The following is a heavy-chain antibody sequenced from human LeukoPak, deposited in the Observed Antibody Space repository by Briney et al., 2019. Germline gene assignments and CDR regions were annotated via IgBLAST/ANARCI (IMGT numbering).Heavy chain of an antibody. CDR2: INPNSGGT. CDR3: ARPQYSSGWYLYYYYGMDV. V-gene: IGHV1-2*02. Sequence: ASVKVSCTASGYTFTGYYMHWVRQAPGQGLEWMGWINPNSGGTNYAQKFQGRVTMARDTSISTAYMELSRLRSDDTAVYYCARPQYSSGWYLYYYYGMDVWGQGTTVTVSS. CDR1: GYTFTGYY. D-gene: IGHD6-19*01. J-gene: IGHJ6*02.